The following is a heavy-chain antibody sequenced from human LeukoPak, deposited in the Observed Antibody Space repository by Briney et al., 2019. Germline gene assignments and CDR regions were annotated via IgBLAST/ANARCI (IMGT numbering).Heavy chain of an antibody. J-gene: IGHJ4*02. V-gene: IGHV3-9*01. CDR3: ATRRDGYNVFDY. Sequence: GGSLTLTCAASGFTFDDYALHWVRQAQGQGLEWFSGISWNSGSMGYAGSVKGRLTNCRDNAKTSLYLQMNRLRAEDTALYYCATRRDGYNVFDYWGQGTLVTVSS. CDR2: ISWNSGSM. CDR1: GFTFDDYA. D-gene: IGHD5-24*01.